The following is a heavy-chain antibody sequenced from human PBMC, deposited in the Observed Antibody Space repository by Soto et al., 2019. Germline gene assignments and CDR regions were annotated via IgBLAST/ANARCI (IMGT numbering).Heavy chain of an antibody. CDR3: ASGGSSNSFDP. J-gene: IGHJ5*02. CDR2: IYYTGSA. Sequence: VQLQESGPGLVKPSQTLSLTCTVSSGSISSADYYWSWIRQPPGKGLEWIGYIYYTGSAYYNPSTNSRFTMSVDTSKKQFSLKVTSVTAADTAVNYCASGGSSNSFDPWGQGTLVTVSS. D-gene: IGHD1-26*01. V-gene: IGHV4-30-4*01. CDR1: SGSISSADYY.